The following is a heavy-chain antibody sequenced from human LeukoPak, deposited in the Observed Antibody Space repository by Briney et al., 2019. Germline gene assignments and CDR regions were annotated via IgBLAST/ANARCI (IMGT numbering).Heavy chain of an antibody. CDR1: GGSISSYY. CDR2: IYYSGST. D-gene: IGHD4-11*01. V-gene: IGHV4-59*01. Sequence: SETLSLTCTVSGGSISSYYWSWVRQPPGKGLEWIGYIYYSGSTNYNPSLKSRVTISVDTSKNQFSLKLSSVTAADTAVYYCARGNDYRNWFDPWGQGTLVTVSS. CDR3: ARGNDYRNWFDP. J-gene: IGHJ5*02.